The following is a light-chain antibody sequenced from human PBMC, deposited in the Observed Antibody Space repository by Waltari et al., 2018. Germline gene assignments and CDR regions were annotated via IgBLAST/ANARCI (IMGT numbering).Light chain of an antibody. Sequence: QSVLTQPPSVSGAPGQRVTISCTGSSSNVGAPFDVHWYQQLPGGGTKLLIYDNNNRASGVPDRFSGSKSGMSASLVITGLQPEDEADYYCQSYDSSLSGHVVFGGGTKLTVL. CDR2: DNN. J-gene: IGLJ2*01. CDR1: SSNVGAPFD. V-gene: IGLV1-40*01. CDR3: QSYDSSLSGHVV.